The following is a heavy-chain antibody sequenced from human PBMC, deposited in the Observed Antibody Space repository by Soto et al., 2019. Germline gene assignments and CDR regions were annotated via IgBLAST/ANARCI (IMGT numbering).Heavy chain of an antibody. CDR3: ARGETYVGV. CDR1: KETFSRYA. D-gene: IGHD3-10*02. CDR2: IIPIFGSR. V-gene: IGHV1-69*01. Sequence: QVQLVQSGAEVKKPGSSVKVSCKASKETFSRYAFNWVRQAPGQGLEWMGWIIPIFGSRNYAEKFQGRVTITADESTSTAYMELRSLRFEDTAVYYCARGETYVGVWGQGTTVTVSS. J-gene: IGHJ6*02.